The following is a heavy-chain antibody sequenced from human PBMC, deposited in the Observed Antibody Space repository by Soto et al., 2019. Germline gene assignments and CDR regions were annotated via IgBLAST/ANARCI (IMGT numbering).Heavy chain of an antibody. CDR3: ASDPNYYDSSGYFGY. CDR2: IYYSGST. Sequence: SETLSLTCTVSGGSVSSGSYYWSWIRQPPGKGLEWIGYIYYSGSTNYNPSLKSRVTISVDTSKNQFSLKLSSVTAADTAVYYCASDPNYYDSSGYFGYWGQGALVTVSS. J-gene: IGHJ4*02. V-gene: IGHV4-61*01. CDR1: GGSVSSGSYY. D-gene: IGHD3-22*01.